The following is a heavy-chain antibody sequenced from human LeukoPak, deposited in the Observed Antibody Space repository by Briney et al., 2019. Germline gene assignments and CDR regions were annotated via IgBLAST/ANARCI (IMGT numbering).Heavy chain of an antibody. Sequence: SETLSLTCTVSGGSISNYYWSWIRQPPGKGLEWIGSIYYSGSTYYNPSLKSRVTISVDKSKNQFSLKLSSVTAADTAVYYCARYSGDNHFDYWGQGTLVTVSS. J-gene: IGHJ4*02. CDR1: GGSISNYY. CDR3: ARYSGDNHFDY. V-gene: IGHV4-39*07. CDR2: IYYSGST. D-gene: IGHD6-19*01.